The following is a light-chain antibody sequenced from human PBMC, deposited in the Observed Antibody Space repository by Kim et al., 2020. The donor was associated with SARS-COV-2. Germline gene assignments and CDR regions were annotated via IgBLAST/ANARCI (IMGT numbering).Light chain of an antibody. J-gene: IGLJ2*01. Sequence: PGQSITISGTGTSSDLGDYNYVSWYQQHPGNAPQLIISDVTKRPSGVSNRFSGSKSAYTASLTISGLQAEDEAYYYCSSYTSSSTLFGGGTQLTVL. CDR3: SSYTSSSTL. V-gene: IGLV2-14*03. CDR1: SSDLGDYNY. CDR2: DVT.